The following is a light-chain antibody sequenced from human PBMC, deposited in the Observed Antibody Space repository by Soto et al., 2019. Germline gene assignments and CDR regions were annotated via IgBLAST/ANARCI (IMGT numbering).Light chain of an antibody. V-gene: IGKV1-33*01. CDR1: QDISNS. Sequence: DIQMTQSPSSLSTSVGERVTITCQASQDISNSLNWYQQKPGKAPNLLIYEASKLQTGVPSRFSGGGSGTPFTFTISNLQPEDIATYYCQHYDNLPRYTFGLGTKLEIK. J-gene: IGKJ2*01. CDR2: EAS. CDR3: QHYDNLPRYT.